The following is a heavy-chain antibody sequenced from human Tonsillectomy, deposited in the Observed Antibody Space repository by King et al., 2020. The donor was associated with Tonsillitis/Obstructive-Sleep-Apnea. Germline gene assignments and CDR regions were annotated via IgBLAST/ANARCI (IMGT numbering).Heavy chain of an antibody. V-gene: IGHV3-30*01. Sequence: VQLVESGGGVVQPGRSLRLSCAASGFTFSSYAMHWGRQAPGKGLEWVAVISYDGSNKYYADSVKGRFTIPRDNSKNTLYLQMNSLRAEDTAVYYCARHGGDYVWWSYRDMDVWGKATTVTVSS. CDR1: GFTFSSYA. CDR3: ARHGGDYVWWSYRDMDV. J-gene: IGHJ6*03. CDR2: ISYDGSNK. D-gene: IGHD3-16*02.